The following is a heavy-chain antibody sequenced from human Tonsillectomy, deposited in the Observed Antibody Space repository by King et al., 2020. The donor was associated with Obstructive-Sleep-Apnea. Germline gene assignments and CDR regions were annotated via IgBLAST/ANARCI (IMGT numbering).Heavy chain of an antibody. Sequence: VPLQESGPGLVKPSETLSLTCTVSGGSFNYYYWSWLRQPPGKGLEWIGYIYYNGSTKYNPSLKSRVTISVDTSKNQFSLKLSSVTAADTAVYYCARAEDFWSGYPSYYFDYWGQGTLATVSS. D-gene: IGHD3-3*01. J-gene: IGHJ4*02. CDR1: GGSFNYYY. V-gene: IGHV4-59*01. CDR2: IYYNGST. CDR3: ARAEDFWSGYPSYYFDY.